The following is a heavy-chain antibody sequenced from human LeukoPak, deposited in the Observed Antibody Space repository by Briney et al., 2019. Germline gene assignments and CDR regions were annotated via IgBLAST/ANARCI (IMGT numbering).Heavy chain of an antibody. CDR3: AREGPGVLDV. J-gene: IGHJ3*01. Sequence: ASVKVSCKASGYTFISYDINWLRQVSGQRPEWMGWQNPNSGNKGYAPKFKGRVTMTRDTSTNTAYMDLSGLKSEDTAVYYCAREGPGVLDVWGQGTPVAVSS. V-gene: IGHV1-8*01. CDR1: GYTFISYD. CDR2: QNPNSGNK. D-gene: IGHD7-27*01.